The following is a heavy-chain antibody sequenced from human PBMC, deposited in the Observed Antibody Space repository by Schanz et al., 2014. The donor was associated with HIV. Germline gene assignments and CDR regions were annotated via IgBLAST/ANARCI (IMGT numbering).Heavy chain of an antibody. V-gene: IGHV3-23*01. CDR1: GFTFSNYA. J-gene: IGHJ4*02. CDR3: AKDAYRSGWFYFDS. Sequence: EVQLLQSGGGSVQPGGSLTLTCAASGFTFSNYAMRWIRQARGQGLEWVSGISASGGATYYADSVKGRFAISRDNSKNTLYLQMNSLRSDDTAVYYCAKDAYRSGWFYFDSWGQGTLVTVSS. D-gene: IGHD6-19*01. CDR2: ISASGGAT.